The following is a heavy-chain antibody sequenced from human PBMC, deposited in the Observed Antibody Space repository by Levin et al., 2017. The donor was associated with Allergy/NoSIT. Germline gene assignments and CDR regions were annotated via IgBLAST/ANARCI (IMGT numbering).Heavy chain of an antibody. CDR1: GDSVSNNRAA. J-gene: IGHJ4*02. D-gene: IGHD4/OR15-4a*01. Sequence: PSETLSLTCAISGDSVSNNRAAWNWIRQSPSRGLEWLGRTYYNSKWNVDYSDSVQSRIHIEPDTSKNHFSLHLNSVTPENTAAYYCARGPNHDYAFDYWGQGIHVTVSS. CDR2: TYYNSKWNV. CDR3: ARGPNHDYAFDY. V-gene: IGHV6-1*01.